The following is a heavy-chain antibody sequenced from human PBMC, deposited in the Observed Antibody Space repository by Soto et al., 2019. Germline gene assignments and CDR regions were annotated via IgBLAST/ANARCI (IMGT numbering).Heavy chain of an antibody. CDR1: GASISSSHW. Sequence: PSETLSLTCAVSGASISSSHWWNWVRQPPGKGLEWIAEMHHSGSTNYNPSLKTRVTISIDKSKNQFSLKLTSMTAADTAIYYCARLATTVTTGDYWGQGTLVTVSS. J-gene: IGHJ4*02. V-gene: IGHV4-4*02. D-gene: IGHD4-17*01. CDR3: ARLATTVTTGDY. CDR2: MHHSGST.